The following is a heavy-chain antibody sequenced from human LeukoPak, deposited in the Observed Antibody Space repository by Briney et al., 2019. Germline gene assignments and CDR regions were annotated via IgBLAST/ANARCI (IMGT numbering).Heavy chain of an antibody. V-gene: IGHV4-38-2*02. CDR2: IYYSGST. CDR1: GYSISSGYY. Sequence: SETLSLTCTVSGYSISSGYYWGWIRQPPGKGLEWIGSIYYSGSTYYNPSLKSRVTISVDTSKNQFSLKLSSVTAADTAVYYCARAGYSSSWYAQFPFSFDYWGQGTLVTVSS. CDR3: ARAGYSSSWYAQFPFSFDY. D-gene: IGHD6-13*01. J-gene: IGHJ4*02.